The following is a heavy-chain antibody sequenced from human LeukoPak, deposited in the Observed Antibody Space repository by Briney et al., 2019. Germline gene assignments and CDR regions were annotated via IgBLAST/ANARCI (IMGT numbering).Heavy chain of an antibody. CDR3: AELGITMIGGV. J-gene: IGHJ6*04. CDR2: ISSSGSTI. D-gene: IGHD3-10*02. V-gene: IGHV3-48*03. CDR1: GFTLSIYE. Sequence: GGSLRLSCAASGFTLSIYEMNWVRQAPGEGLEWVSYISSSGSTIYYADSVKGRFTISRDNAKNTLYLQMNSLRAEDTAVYYCAELGITMIGGVWGKGTTVTISS.